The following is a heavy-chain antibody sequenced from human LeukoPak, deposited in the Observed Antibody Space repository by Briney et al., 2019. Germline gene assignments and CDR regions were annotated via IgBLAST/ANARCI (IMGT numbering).Heavy chain of an antibody. Sequence: SETLSRTCTVSSDSISSRSYYWSCIRQPLGKGLEWIGYIYYSESTNYNPSLKSRVTISVATSKNQFSLQLSSVTAADTAVYYCATYLPYSSSSDYWGQGTLVSVSS. CDR1: SDSISSRSYY. D-gene: IGHD6-6*01. CDR3: ATYLPYSSSSDY. J-gene: IGHJ4*02. CDR2: IYYSEST. V-gene: IGHV4-61*01.